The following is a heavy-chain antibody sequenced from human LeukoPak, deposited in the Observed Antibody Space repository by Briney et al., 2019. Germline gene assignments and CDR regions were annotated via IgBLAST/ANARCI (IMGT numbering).Heavy chain of an antibody. CDR3: AKDPGSIAAHYYYYGMDV. V-gene: IGHV3-30*04. D-gene: IGHD6-6*01. J-gene: IGHJ6*02. CDR2: ISFDGNNK. Sequence: PGGPLRLSCAASGFTFSDYAMHWVRLAPGKGLEWVAVISFDGNNKYYADSVKGRFTISRDNSKNTLYLQMNSLRAEDTAVYYCAKDPGSIAAHYYYYGMDVWGQGTTVTVSS. CDR1: GFTFSDYA.